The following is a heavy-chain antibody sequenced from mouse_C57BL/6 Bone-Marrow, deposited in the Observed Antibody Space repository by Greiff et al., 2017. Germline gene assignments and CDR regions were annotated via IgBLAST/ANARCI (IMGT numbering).Heavy chain of an antibody. CDR1: GYTFTDYE. V-gene: IGHV1-15*01. CDR2: IDPETGGT. CDR3: TRKTKHWYYGV. Sequence: QVQLKESGAELVRPGASVTLSCKASGYTFTDYEMHWVKQTPVHGLEWIGAIDPETGGTAYNQKFKGKAILTADKSSSTAYMELRSLTSEDSAVYYCTRKTKHWYYGVWGTGTTVTVAS. J-gene: IGHJ1*03.